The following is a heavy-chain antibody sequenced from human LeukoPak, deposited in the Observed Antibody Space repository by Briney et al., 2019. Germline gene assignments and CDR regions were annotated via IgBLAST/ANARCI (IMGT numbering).Heavy chain of an antibody. V-gene: IGHV1-3*01. CDR2: INAGNGYT. CDR3: ARPLAVAGFDY. D-gene: IGHD6-19*01. CDR1: GYSFTSYA. Sequence: ASVKVSCKASGYSFTSYAMHWVRQAPGQRLEWMGWINAGNGYTKYSQKFQGRVTITRDTSASTAYMELSSLRSEDTAVYFCARPLAVAGFDYRGQGALVTVSS. J-gene: IGHJ4*02.